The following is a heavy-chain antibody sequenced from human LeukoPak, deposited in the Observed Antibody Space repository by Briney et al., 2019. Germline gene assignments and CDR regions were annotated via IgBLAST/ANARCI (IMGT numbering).Heavy chain of an antibody. D-gene: IGHD6-19*01. V-gene: IGHV3-7*01. J-gene: IGHJ5*02. Sequence: GGSLRLSCAAPGFAFSTYWMNWVRQAPGKGLEWVANIKQDGSEKYYVDSVKGRFTISRDNAKNALFLQMNSLRAEDTAVYYCAREEGRYSSGWYFWFDPWGQGTLVTVSS. CDR3: AREEGRYSSGWYFWFDP. CDR1: GFAFSTYW. CDR2: IKQDGSEK.